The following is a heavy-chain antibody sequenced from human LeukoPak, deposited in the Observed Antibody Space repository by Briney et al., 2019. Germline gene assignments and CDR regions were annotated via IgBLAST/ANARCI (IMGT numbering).Heavy chain of an antibody. CDR3: ARARFYGDPPDV. V-gene: IGHV4-30-2*01. Sequence: SQTLSLTCTVSGGSISSGGYYWSWIRQPPGKGLEWIGYIYHSGSTYYNPSLKSRVTISVDRSKNQFSLKLSSVTAADTAVYYCARARFYGDPPDVWGQGTTVTVSS. J-gene: IGHJ6*02. CDR2: IYHSGST. D-gene: IGHD4-17*01. CDR1: GGSISSGGYY.